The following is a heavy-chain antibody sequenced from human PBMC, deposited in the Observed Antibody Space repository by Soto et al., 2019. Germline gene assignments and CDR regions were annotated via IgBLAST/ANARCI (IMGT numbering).Heavy chain of an antibody. J-gene: IGHJ4*02. V-gene: IGHV1-18*01. D-gene: IGHD4-17*01. CDR1: GYNYTSYG. CDR3: ARDDPPVTNDY. Sequence: QVQLVQYGAEVKKPGASVKVSCKASGYNYTSYGISWVRQAPGNGLEWMGWISAYNGNTNYAQKLKGRVTMTTDTSASTAYMELRSLRSDDTAVYYWARDDPPVTNDYWGQGTLVTVFS. CDR2: ISAYNGNT.